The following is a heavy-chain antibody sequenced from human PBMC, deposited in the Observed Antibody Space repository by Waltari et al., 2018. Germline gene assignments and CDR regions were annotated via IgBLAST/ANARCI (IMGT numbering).Heavy chain of an antibody. Sequence: QVQLVQSGAEVKKPGASVKVSCKASGYTFTSYGISWVRKAPGHGIEWMGWISAYNGNTNYAQKLQGRVTMTTDTSTSTAYMELRSLRSDDTAVYYCARDLQYCTNGVCYGYYFDYWGQGTLVTVSS. J-gene: IGHJ4*02. D-gene: IGHD2-8*01. CDR1: GYTFTSYG. V-gene: IGHV1-18*01. CDR3: ARDLQYCTNGVCYGYYFDY. CDR2: ISAYNGNT.